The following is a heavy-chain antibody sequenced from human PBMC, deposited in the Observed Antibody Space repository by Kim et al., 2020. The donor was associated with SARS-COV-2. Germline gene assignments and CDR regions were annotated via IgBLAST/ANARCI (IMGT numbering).Heavy chain of an antibody. V-gene: IGHV3-21*01. CDR3: ARVRAYSSGWEPYYFDY. J-gene: IGHJ4*02. CDR2: ISSSSSYI. CDR1: GFTFSSYS. D-gene: IGHD6-19*01. Sequence: GGSLRLSCAASGFTFSSYSMNWVRQAPGKGLEWVSSISSSSSYIYYADSVKGRFTISRDNAKNSLYLQMNSLRAEDTAVYYCARVRAYSSGWEPYYFDYWGQGTLVTVSS.